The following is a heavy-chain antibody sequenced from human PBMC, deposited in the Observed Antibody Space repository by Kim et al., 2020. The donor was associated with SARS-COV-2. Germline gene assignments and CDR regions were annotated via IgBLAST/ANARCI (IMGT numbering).Heavy chain of an antibody. J-gene: IGHJ4*02. Sequence: SETLSLTCTVSGYSISSGYYWGWIRQPPGKGLEWIGSIYHSGSTYYNPSLKSRVTISVDTSKNQFSLKLSSVTAADTAVYYCARVKPHLFDYWGQGTLVT. V-gene: IGHV4-38-2*02. CDR3: ARVKPHLFDY. CDR1: GYSISSGYY. CDR2: IYHSGST.